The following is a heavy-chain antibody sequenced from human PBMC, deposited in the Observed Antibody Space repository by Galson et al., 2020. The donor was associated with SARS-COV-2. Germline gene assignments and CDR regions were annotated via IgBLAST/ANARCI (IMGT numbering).Heavy chain of an antibody. CDR1: CGPISTDGHF. V-gene: IGHV4-31*03. CDR2: IYHSGTT. J-gene: IGHJ3*02. CDR3: ARTSGDLDI. Sequence: TLCLTCSASCGPISTDGHFWTWIRQPPGKGLEWLGYIYHSGTTYYNPSLKNRLTITVDKSQNQFSLRLRSVTAADTAVYFCARTSGDLDIWGQGTKVTVSS. D-gene: IGHD3-10*01.